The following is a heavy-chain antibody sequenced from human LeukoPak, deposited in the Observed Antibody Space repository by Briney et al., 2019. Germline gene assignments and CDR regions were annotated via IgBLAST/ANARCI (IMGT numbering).Heavy chain of an antibody. CDR2: ISSSSSYI. J-gene: IGHJ4*02. CDR1: GFIFSDYY. V-gene: IGHV3-11*06. CDR3: ARVSYGDSGYFDY. D-gene: IGHD4-17*01. Sequence: GGSLRLSCPASGFIFSDYYMSWIRQAPGKGLEWVSYISSSSSYINYADSAKGRFTISRDNAKNSLYLQMNSLRAEDTAVCYCARVSYGDSGYFDYWGQGTLVTVSS.